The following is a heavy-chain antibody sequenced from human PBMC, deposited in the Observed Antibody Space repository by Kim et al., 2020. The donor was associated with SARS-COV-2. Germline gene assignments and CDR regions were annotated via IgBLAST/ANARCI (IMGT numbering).Heavy chain of an antibody. CDR1: GLNFSDHY. Sequence: GESLRLSCGASGLNFSDHYMDWVRQAPGKGLEWVGRSRDRANSYSTEYAASVKGRFAISRDHSQNSVHLQMQDLKVEDTAIYYCTRRIFDAFDIWGQGAM. J-gene: IGHJ3*02. CDR2: SRDRANSYST. V-gene: IGHV3-72*01. CDR3: TRRIFDAFDI. D-gene: IGHD1-20*01.